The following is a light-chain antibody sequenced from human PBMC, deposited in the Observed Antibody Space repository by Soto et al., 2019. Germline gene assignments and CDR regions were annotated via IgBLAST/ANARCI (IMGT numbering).Light chain of an antibody. CDR1: SGDLGRHNY. CDR3: SSEIVINIVV. Sequence: QSALTQPASLSGSPGQSITISCTGSSGDLGRHNYVSWYQQHPGKAPKLMIYDVTYRPSGVSNRFSGSKSGNTASLTISGLQAEDEADYYCSSEIVINIVVFGGGTKLTVL. V-gene: IGLV2-14*03. CDR2: DVT. J-gene: IGLJ2*01.